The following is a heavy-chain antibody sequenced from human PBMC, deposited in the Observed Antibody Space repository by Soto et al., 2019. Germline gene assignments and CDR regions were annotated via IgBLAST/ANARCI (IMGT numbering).Heavy chain of an antibody. CDR1: GYSFGNHW. J-gene: IGHJ4*02. CDR2: MNSDGGII. Sequence: HPGGSLRLSCAVAGYSFGNHWMHWVRQAPGKGLEWVSRMNSDGGIINYADSVKGRFTVSRDNAKNTLYLQMNSLRVEDTAVYYCATAEVDYWGPGTLVTVS. CDR3: ATAEVDY. V-gene: IGHV3-74*01.